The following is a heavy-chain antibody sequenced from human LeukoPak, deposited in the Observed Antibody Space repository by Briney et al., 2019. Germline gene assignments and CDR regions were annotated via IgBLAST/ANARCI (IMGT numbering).Heavy chain of an antibody. Sequence: ILGIANYAQKFQGRVTISADKSTSTAYMELSSLRSEDTAVYYCARVSYCGGDCYSGYFDYWGQGTLVAVSS. D-gene: IGHD2-21*02. V-gene: IGHV1-69*04. J-gene: IGHJ4*02. CDR3: ARVSYCGGDCYSGYFDY. CDR2: ILGIA.